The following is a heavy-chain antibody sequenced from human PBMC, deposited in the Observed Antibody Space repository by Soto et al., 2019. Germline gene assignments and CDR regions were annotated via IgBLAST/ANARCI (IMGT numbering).Heavy chain of an antibody. D-gene: IGHD6-19*01. Sequence: ASVRVSCKASGYTFTSYDINWVRQATGQGLEWMGWMNPNSGNTGYAQKFQGRVTMTRNTSISTAYMELSSLRSEDTAVYYCARGFMYSSGPGFDPWGQGTLVTVSS. CDR3: ARGFMYSSGPGFDP. CDR1: GYTFTSYD. V-gene: IGHV1-8*01. CDR2: MNPNSGNT. J-gene: IGHJ5*02.